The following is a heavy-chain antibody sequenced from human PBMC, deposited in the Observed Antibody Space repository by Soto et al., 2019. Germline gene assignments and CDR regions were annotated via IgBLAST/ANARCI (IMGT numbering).Heavy chain of an antibody. CDR2: INAGNGNT. D-gene: IGHD6-13*01. J-gene: IGHJ4*02. V-gene: IGHV1-3*01. CDR3: ARSGPGSTTYFDY. Sequence: ASVKVSCKASGYTFTSYAIHWVRQAPGQRLEWMGWINAGNGNTKYSQKFQGRVTITRDTSASTAYMELSSLRSEDTAVYYCARSGPGSTTYFDYWGQGTLVTVSS. CDR1: GYTFTSYA.